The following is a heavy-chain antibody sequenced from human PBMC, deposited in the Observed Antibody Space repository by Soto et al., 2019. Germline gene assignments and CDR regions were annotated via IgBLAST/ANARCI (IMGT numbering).Heavy chain of an antibody. CDR1: GFTFSSYA. V-gene: IGHV3-23*01. CDR3: AKKVYYYGLGSYHDAFDI. J-gene: IGHJ3*02. D-gene: IGHD3-10*01. CDR2: ISGSGGST. Sequence: PGGSLRLSCASSGFTFSSYAMSWVRQAPGKGPEWVSAISGSGGSTFYADSVKGRFTISRDNSKNTLYLQMHSLRAEDTAVYYCAKKVYYYGLGSYHDAFDIWGQGTMVTVSS.